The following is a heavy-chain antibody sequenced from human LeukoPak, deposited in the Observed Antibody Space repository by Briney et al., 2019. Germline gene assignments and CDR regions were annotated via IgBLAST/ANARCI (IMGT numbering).Heavy chain of an antibody. V-gene: IGHV3-7*01. CDR2: IKQDSSEK. CDR3: AELGITMIGGV. J-gene: IGHJ6*04. D-gene: IGHD3-10*02. Sequence: GGSLRLSCVASGFTFSNYWMSWVRQAPGKGLEWVANIKQDSSEKYYVDSVKGRFTISRDNAKNSLYLQMNSLRAEDTAVYYCAELGITMIGGVWGEGTTVTISS. CDR1: GFTFSNYW.